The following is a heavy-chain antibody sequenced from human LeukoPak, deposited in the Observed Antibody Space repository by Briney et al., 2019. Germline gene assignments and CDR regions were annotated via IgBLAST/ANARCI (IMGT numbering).Heavy chain of an antibody. CDR3: TTAIIGTGYYSHFDD. CDR1: GYSLSELS. V-gene: IGHV1-24*01. CDR2: FDHEDGET. Sequence: ASVKVSCKVSGYSLSELSIHWVRQAPGKGLEWMGGFDHEDGETIYAKKFQDRVAMTEDTSTDTAYMEMRSLRSEDTAVYYCTTAIIGTGYYSHFDDWGQGTLVTVSS. J-gene: IGHJ4*02. D-gene: IGHD3-22*01.